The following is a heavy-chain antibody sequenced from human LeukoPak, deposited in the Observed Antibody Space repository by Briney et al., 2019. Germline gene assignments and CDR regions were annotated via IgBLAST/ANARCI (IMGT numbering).Heavy chain of an antibody. CDR3: ARGGYDSSGSSVYYFDY. V-gene: IGHV4-31*03. J-gene: IGHJ4*02. CDR1: GDSINSGGYY. D-gene: IGHD3-22*01. CDR2: IYYSGTT. Sequence: PSETLSPTCTVSGDSINSGGYYWTWIRQHPGKGLEWIGYIYYSGTTYCNPSLKSRVTISVDTSKNQFSLNLSSLTAADTAVYYCARGGYDSSGSSVYYFDYWGPGNLVTVSS.